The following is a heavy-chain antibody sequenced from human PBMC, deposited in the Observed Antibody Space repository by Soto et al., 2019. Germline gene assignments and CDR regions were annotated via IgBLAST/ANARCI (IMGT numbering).Heavy chain of an antibody. D-gene: IGHD6-19*01. V-gene: IGHV3-33*01. CDR1: GFTFSSYG. J-gene: IGHJ4*02. CDR2: IWYDGSSK. CDR3: ARGKYSSGWCFDY. Sequence: QVQLLESGGGVVQPGRSLRLSCAASGFTFSSYGMNWVRQAPGNGLEWVAVIWYDGSSKYYADSVKGRFTISRDNSTNTLYLQMNSLRAEDTAVYYCARGKYSSGWCFDYWGQGTMVNVSS.